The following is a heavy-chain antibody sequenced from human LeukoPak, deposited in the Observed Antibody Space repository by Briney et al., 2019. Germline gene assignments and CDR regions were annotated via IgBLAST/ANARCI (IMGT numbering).Heavy chain of an antibody. Sequence: SETLSLTCTVSGGSISSYYWSWIRQPPGKGLEWIACISYSGSTKYNPSLKSRVTISVDTPKNQLSLKLSSATAADTAVYYCAREPGFDSSGYLNWFDPWGQGTLVTVSS. D-gene: IGHD3-22*01. V-gene: IGHV4-59*01. CDR2: ISYSGST. CDR1: GGSISSYY. J-gene: IGHJ5*02. CDR3: AREPGFDSSGYLNWFDP.